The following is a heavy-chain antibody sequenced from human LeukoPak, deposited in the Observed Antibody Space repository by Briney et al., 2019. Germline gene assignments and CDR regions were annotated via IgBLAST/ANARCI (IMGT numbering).Heavy chain of an antibody. CDR3: ARDLTLRWELQPDI. V-gene: IGHV1-18*01. CDR1: GYTFTSYG. Sequence: GASVKVSCKASGYTFTSYGITWVRQAPGQGLEWMGWISGYNGNTNYAQKFQGRVTMTTDTSTSTAYMELRSLRSDDTAVYYCARDLTLRWELQPDIWGQGTMVTVSS. CDR2: ISGYNGNT. D-gene: IGHD1-26*01. J-gene: IGHJ3*02.